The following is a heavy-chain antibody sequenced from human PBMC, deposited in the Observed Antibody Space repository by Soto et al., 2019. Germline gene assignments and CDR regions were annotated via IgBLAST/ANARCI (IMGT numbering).Heavy chain of an antibody. D-gene: IGHD3-22*01. Sequence: SETLSVTCTVSGGSISSYYWSWIRQPPGKGLEWIGYIYYSGSTNYNPSLKSRVTISVDTSKNQFSLKLSSVTAADTAVYYCARTYYYDSSGYIPMAFYDPALIYYFDYWGQGTLVTVSS. CDR1: GGSISSYY. CDR3: ARTYYYDSSGYIPMAFYDPALIYYFDY. V-gene: IGHV4-59*08. J-gene: IGHJ4*02. CDR2: IYYSGST.